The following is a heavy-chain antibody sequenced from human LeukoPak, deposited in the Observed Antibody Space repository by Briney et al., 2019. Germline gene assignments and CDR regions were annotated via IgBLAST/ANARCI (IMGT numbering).Heavy chain of an antibody. J-gene: IGHJ4*02. CDR3: AKDVGTAARPWGAYFAY. CDR1: GFTFSSYG. Sequence: GGSLRLSCAASGFTFSSYGMHWVRQAPGKGLEWVAFIRYEGSNKYYADSVKGRFTISRDNSKNTLYLQMNSLRAEDTAVYYSAKDVGTAARPWGAYFAYWGQGTLVTVSS. CDR2: IRYEGSNK. D-gene: IGHD6-6*01. V-gene: IGHV3-30*02.